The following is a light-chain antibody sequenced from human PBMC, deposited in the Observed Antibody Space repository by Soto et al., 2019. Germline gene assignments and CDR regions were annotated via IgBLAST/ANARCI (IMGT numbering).Light chain of an antibody. CDR1: SSDVGSYNL. V-gene: IGLV2-23*02. CDR2: EVS. J-gene: IGLJ1*01. Sequence: QSALTQPASVSGSPGQSITISCTGTSSDVGSYNLVSWYQQHPGKAPKLMIYEVSKRPSGVSNRFSGSKSGNTASLTISGLQAEDEADYYCCSYAGSSTSYVFGIGTKVTV. CDR3: CSYAGSSTSYV.